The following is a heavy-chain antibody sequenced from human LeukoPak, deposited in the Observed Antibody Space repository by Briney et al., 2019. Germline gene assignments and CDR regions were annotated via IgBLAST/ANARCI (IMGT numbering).Heavy chain of an antibody. Sequence: GGSLRLSCAASGFTVSSNYMSWVRQAPGKGLEWVSVIYSGGSTYYADSVKGRFTISRDNSKNTLYLQMNSLRAEDTAVYYCARESPSGSYTFDYWGQGTLVTVSS. CDR1: GFTVSSNY. D-gene: IGHD1-26*01. J-gene: IGHJ4*02. V-gene: IGHV3-66*02. CDR3: ARESPSGSYTFDY. CDR2: IYSGGST.